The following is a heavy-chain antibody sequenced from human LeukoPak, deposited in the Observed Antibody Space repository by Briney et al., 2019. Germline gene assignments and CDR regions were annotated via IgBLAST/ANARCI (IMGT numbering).Heavy chain of an antibody. V-gene: IGHV3-7*05. CDR1: GFTFSTPW. CDR3: ARHGSYCFDS. D-gene: IGHD3-10*01. J-gene: IGHJ4*02. Sequence: GGSLRLSCAASGFTFSTPWMGWVRQAPGKGLEWVANINQDGTKKLYVDSVKGRFTISRAKARNSLVLQMSSLRAEDTALYYCARHGSYCFDSWGQGTLVTVSS. CDR2: INQDGTKK.